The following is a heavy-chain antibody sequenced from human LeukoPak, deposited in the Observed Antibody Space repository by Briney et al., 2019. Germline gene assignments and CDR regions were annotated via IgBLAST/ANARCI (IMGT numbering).Heavy chain of an antibody. Sequence: GESLKISCKGSGYSFTSYWISWVRQMPGKGLEWMGIIFPADSDTRYSPSFQGQVTISADKSISTAYLQWSSLKASDTAMCYCARPYCSSTSCPFDYWGQGTLVTVSS. J-gene: IGHJ4*02. CDR3: ARPYCSSTSCPFDY. CDR1: GYSFTSYW. CDR2: IFPADSDT. D-gene: IGHD2-2*01. V-gene: IGHV5-51*01.